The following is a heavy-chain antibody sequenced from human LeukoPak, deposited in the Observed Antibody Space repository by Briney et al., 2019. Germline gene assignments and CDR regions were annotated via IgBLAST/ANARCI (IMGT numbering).Heavy chain of an antibody. CDR1: GFTFNSHA. Sequence: GGSLRLSCAASGFTFNSHAMTWVRQAPGKGLEWVSSISGNGGGSYNADSVKGRFTVSRDNSKNTLYLQMNSLRAEDTAVYYCARDPGYDILTGYYYDAFDIWGQGTMVTVSS. CDR2: ISGNGGGS. CDR3: ARDPGYDILTGYYYDAFDI. J-gene: IGHJ3*02. D-gene: IGHD3-9*01. V-gene: IGHV3-23*01.